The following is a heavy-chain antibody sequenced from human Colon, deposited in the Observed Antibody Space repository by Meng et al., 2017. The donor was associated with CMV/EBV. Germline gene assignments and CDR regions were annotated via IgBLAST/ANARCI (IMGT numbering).Heavy chain of an antibody. CDR2: ISGSGGST. J-gene: IGHJ4*02. D-gene: IGHD6-13*01. CDR1: GFTFSSYA. V-gene: IGHV3-23*01. Sequence: CAGSGFTFSSYAMSWVRQAPGKGLEWVSAISGSGGSTYYADSVKGRFTISRDNSKNTLYLQMNSLRAEDTAVYYCAKVAAAGTRYFDYWGQGTLVTVSS. CDR3: AKVAAAGTRYFDY.